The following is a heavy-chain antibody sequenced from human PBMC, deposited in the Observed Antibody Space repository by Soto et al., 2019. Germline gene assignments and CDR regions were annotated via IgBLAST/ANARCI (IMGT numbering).Heavy chain of an antibody. D-gene: IGHD3-10*01. CDR3: AKRGPAVTLEKYFDY. J-gene: IGHJ4*02. V-gene: IGHV3-23*01. Sequence: PGGSLRLSCVASGFAFKNYAMTWVRQAPGKGLECVSGISGSGNTYYADSVKGRFTISRDNPKNTVYLQMDSLRAEDTAVYYCAKRGPAVTLEKYFDYWGQGALVTVSS. CDR2: ISGSGNT. CDR1: GFAFKNYA.